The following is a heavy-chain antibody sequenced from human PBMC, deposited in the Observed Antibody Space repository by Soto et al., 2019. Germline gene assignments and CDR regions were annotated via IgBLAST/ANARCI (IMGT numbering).Heavy chain of an antibody. CDR1: GGTFSSYA. CDR2: IIPIFGTA. J-gene: IGHJ4*02. V-gene: IGHV1-69*01. D-gene: IGHD5-18*01. Sequence: QVQLVKSGAEVKKPGSSVKVSCTASGGTFSSYAISWVRQAPGQGLEWMGGIIPIFGTANYAQKFQGRVTITADESTSTAYMELSSLRSEDTAVYYCARDYQGGYSYGYDYWGQGPLVTVSS. CDR3: ARDYQGGYSYGYDY.